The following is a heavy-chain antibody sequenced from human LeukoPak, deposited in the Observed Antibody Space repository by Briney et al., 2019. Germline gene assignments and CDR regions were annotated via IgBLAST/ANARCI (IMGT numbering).Heavy chain of an antibody. CDR2: IIPIFGTA. V-gene: IGHV1-69*13. D-gene: IGHD3-3*01. CDR3: ARGPSHYDFWSGYYRPQYYYYGMDV. J-gene: IGHJ6*02. CDR1: GGTFSSYA. Sequence: GASVKVSCKASGGTFSSYAISWVRQAPGQGLEWMGGIIPIFGTANYAQKFQGRVTITADESTSTAYMELSSLRSEDTAVYYCARGPSHYDFWSGYYRPQYYYYGMDVWGQGTTVTVSS.